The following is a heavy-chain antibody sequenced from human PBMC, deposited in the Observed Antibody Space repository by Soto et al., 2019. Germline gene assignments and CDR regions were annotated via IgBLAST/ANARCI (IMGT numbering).Heavy chain of an antibody. D-gene: IGHD6-13*01. CDR3: ARDALGIAAADIDY. CDR2: INPNSGGT. J-gene: IGHJ4*02. Sequence: GASVKVSCKASGYTFTGYYMHWVGQAPGQGLEWMGWINPNSGGTNYTQKFQGRVTMTRDTSISTAYMELSRLRSDDTAVYYCARDALGIAAADIDYWGQGTLVTVSS. CDR1: GYTFTGYY. V-gene: IGHV1-2*02.